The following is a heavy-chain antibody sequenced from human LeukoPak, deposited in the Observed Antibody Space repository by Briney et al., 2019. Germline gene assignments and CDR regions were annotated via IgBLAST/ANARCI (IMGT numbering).Heavy chain of an antibody. Sequence: PGGSLRLSCAASGFSFSNYGMHWVRQAPGKGLEWVAVISNDGSNKYYGNSVKGRFTISRDNSKNTLYLQMNSLRAEDTAVYYCAKERATWGSELGYWGQGTLVTVSS. CDR1: GFSFSNYG. CDR3: AKERATWGSELGY. CDR2: ISNDGSNK. D-gene: IGHD7-27*01. J-gene: IGHJ4*02. V-gene: IGHV3-30*18.